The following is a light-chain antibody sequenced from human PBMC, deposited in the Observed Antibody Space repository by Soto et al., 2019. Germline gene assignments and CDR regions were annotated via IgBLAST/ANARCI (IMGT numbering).Light chain of an antibody. Sequence: QSVLTQPASVSGSPGQSITISCTGTSSDVGSYNLVSWYQQHPGKAPKLMIYEGSKRPSGVSNRFSGSKSGNTASLTISGLHAEDEADYYCCSYAGSSTPNWVFGGGTKVTVL. CDR3: CSYAGSSTPNWV. J-gene: IGLJ3*02. V-gene: IGLV2-23*01. CDR2: EGS. CDR1: SSDVGSYNL.